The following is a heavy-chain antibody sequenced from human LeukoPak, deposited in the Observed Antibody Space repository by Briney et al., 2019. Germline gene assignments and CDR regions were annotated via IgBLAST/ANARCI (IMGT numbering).Heavy chain of an antibody. CDR1: GFTFSIYA. D-gene: IGHD3-22*01. Sequence: GGSLRLSCAASGFTFSIYAMSWVRQAPGKGLQWLSSITRSGDGTYYAHSVKRRFTISRDNSENMVYPQMNSLRCEYTAVYFCAKDRPNYYGSNGHYYRRDGDYWGKGTLVSVSS. CDR2: ITRSGDGT. V-gene: IGHV3-23*01. CDR3: AKDRPNYYGSNGHYYRRDGDY. J-gene: IGHJ4*02.